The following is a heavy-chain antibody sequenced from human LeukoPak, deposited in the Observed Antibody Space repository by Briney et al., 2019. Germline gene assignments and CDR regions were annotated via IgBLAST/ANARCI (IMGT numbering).Heavy chain of an antibody. J-gene: IGHJ1*01. CDR1: GYTFTGYY. Sequence: ASVKVSCKASGYTFTGYYMHWVRQAPGQGLEWMGWINPDSGGTNYAQKFQGRVTITADKSTSTAYMELSSLRSEDTAVYYCARPDYCSGGSCYRVQYFQHWGQGTLVTVSS. D-gene: IGHD2-15*01. CDR2: INPDSGGT. CDR3: ARPDYCSGGSCYRVQYFQH. V-gene: IGHV1-2*02.